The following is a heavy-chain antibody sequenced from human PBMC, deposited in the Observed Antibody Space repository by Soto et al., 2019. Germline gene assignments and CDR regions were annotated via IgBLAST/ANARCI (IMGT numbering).Heavy chain of an antibody. CDR2: ISGSGGST. J-gene: IGHJ3*02. V-gene: IGHV3-23*01. D-gene: IGHD2-21*02. CDR1: GFTFSSYA. Sequence: EVQLLESGGGLVQPGGSLRLSCAASGFTFSSYAMSWVRQAPGKGLEWVSAISGSGGSTYYADSVKGRFTISRDNSKNTLYLQMNSLRAEDTAVYYWAKLAYCGGDCYSRGAFDIWGQGTMVTVSS. CDR3: AKLAYCGGDCYSRGAFDI.